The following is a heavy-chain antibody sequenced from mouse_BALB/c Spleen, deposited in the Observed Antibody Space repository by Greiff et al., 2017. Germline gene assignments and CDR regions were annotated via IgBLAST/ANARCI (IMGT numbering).Heavy chain of an antibody. CDR1: GFTFSSYT. CDR2: ISSGGSYT. V-gene: IGHV5-6-4*01. D-gene: IGHD2-12*01. CDR3: TRDSWMDY. J-gene: IGHJ4*01. Sequence: EVQRVESGGGLVKPGGSLKLSCAASGFTFSSYTMSWVRQTPEKRLEWVATISSGGSYTYYPDSVKGRFTISRDNAKNTLYLQMSSLKSEDTAMYYCTRDSWMDYWGQGTSVTVSS.